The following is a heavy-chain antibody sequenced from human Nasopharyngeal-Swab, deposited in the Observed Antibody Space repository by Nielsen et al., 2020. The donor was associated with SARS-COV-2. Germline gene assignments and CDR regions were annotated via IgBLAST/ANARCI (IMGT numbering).Heavy chain of an antibody. J-gene: IGHJ4*02. CDR2: INHSGST. Sequence: SETLSLTCAVYGGSFSGYYLSWIRQPPGKGLEWIGEINHSGSTNYNPSLKSRVTISVDTSKNQFSLKLSSVTAADTAVYYCARYGNPYYYDSSGKIDYWGQGTLVTVSS. CDR3: ARYGNPYYYDSSGKIDY. D-gene: IGHD3-22*01. CDR1: GGSFSGYY. V-gene: IGHV4-34*01.